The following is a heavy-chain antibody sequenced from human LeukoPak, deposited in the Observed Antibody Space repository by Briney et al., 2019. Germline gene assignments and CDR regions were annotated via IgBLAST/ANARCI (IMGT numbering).Heavy chain of an antibody. D-gene: IGHD3-3*01. Sequence: PSETLSLTCAVSGGSFSGYYSSWIRQPPGKGLEWIGEINHSGSTNYNPSLKSRVTISVDTSKNQFSLKLSSVTAADTAVYYCARGGFTIFGVVIGRAFDFWGQGTLVTVSS. CDR1: GGSFSGYY. V-gene: IGHV4-34*01. CDR3: ARGGFTIFGVVIGRAFDF. CDR2: INHSGST. J-gene: IGHJ4*02.